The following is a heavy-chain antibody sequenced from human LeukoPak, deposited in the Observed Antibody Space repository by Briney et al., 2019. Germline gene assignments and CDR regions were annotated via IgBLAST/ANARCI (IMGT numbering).Heavy chain of an antibody. Sequence: GGSLRLSCAASGFTFSSYSMNWVRQAPGKGLEWVSSISSSSSYIYYADSVKGRFTISRDDAKNSLYLQMNSLRAEDTAVYYCARDPRGYSGYDPYYFDYWGQGTLVTVSS. CDR1: GFTFSSYS. CDR3: ARDPRGYSGYDPYYFDY. D-gene: IGHD5-12*01. V-gene: IGHV3-21*01. CDR2: ISSSSSYI. J-gene: IGHJ4*02.